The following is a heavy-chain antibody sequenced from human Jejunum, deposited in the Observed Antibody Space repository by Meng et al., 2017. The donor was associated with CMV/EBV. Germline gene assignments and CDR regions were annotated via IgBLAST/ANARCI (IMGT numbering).Heavy chain of an antibody. Sequence: SLRLSCAAPGFSFSTYWMSWVRQAPGKGLEWVANIKQDGGEIYYVDSVEGRFTISRDNAKNSLYLQMNSLRPDDTAVYYCTRSLDYWGQGTLVTVSS. CDR1: GFSFSTYW. CDR3: TRSLDY. J-gene: IGHJ4*02. V-gene: IGHV3-7*01. CDR2: IKQDGGEI.